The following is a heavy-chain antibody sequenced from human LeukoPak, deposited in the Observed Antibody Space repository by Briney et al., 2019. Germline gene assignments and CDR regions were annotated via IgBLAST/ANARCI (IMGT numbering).Heavy chain of an antibody. Sequence: GGSLRLSCAASGNYWMHWVRQAPGKGLVWVSHINSDGSWTSYADSVKGRFTISKDNAENTVYLQMNSLRAEDTAVYYCVSFYETYWGRGTLVTVSS. CDR3: VSFYETY. CDR2: INSDGSWT. V-gene: IGHV3-74*01. D-gene: IGHD2/OR15-2a*01. CDR1: GNYW. J-gene: IGHJ4*02.